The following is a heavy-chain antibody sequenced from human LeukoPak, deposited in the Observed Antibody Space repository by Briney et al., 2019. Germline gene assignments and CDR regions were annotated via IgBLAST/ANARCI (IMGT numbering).Heavy chain of an antibody. CDR1: GFTFGSYS. J-gene: IGHJ5*01. D-gene: IGHD3-3*01. Sequence: PGGSLRLSCDASGFTFGSYSMNWVRQAPGKGLEWISKITSQNTTTYYADFVKGRFTISRDNAKNSLYLQMNSLRAEDTAVYYCVRLRTIFGDLIETCDWFDSWGQGTLVTVSS. CDR2: ITSQNTTT. CDR3: VRLRTIFGDLIETCDWFDS. V-gene: IGHV3-48*01.